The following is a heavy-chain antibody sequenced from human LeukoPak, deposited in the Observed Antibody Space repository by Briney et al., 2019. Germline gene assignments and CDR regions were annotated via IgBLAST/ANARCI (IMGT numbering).Heavy chain of an antibody. Sequence: SETLSLTCTVSGGSISSSSYYWGWIRQPPGKGLEWIGSIYYSGSTYYNPSLKSRVTISVDTSKNQFSLKLSSVTAADTAVYYCARFFCSSTSCPFDPWGQGTLVTVSS. J-gene: IGHJ5*02. CDR3: ARFFCSSTSCPFDP. CDR2: IYYSGST. D-gene: IGHD2-2*01. V-gene: IGHV4-39*01. CDR1: GGSISSSSYY.